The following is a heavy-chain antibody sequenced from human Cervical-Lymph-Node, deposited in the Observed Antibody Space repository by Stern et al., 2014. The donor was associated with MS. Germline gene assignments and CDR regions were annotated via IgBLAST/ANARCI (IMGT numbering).Heavy chain of an antibody. CDR3: AKDSYGYEVPTKYYFDY. CDR2: ISWNSGSI. Sequence: EVHLVESGGGLVQPGRSLRLSCAASGFTFDDYAMHWVRQAPGKGLEWVSGISWNSGSIGYADSVKGRFTISRDNAKNSLYLQMNSLRAEDTALYYCAKDSYGYEVPTKYYFDYWGQGTLVTVSS. V-gene: IGHV3-9*01. CDR1: GFTFDDYA. J-gene: IGHJ4*02. D-gene: IGHD5-18*01.